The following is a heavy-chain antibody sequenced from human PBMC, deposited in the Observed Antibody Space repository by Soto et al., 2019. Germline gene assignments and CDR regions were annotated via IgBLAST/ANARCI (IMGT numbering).Heavy chain of an antibody. CDR2: ISGNSVNI. V-gene: IGHV3-23*01. CDR3: ASLGGTSRLWYFDL. Sequence: GGSLRLSCVASGFAFDNYAMSWVRRAPGKGLEWVSYISGNSVNIYYAHSVKGRFTLYRDNANNTLHLQMNSLRAEDTGLYYCASLGGTSRLWYFDLWGRGTLVTVSS. D-gene: IGHD3-16*01. CDR1: GFAFDNYA. J-gene: IGHJ2*01.